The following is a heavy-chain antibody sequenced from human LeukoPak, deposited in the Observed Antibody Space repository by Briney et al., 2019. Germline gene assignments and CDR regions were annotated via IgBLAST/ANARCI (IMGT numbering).Heavy chain of an antibody. D-gene: IGHD1-26*01. Sequence: GGSLRLSCTASGFTFSSYDMHWVRQAPGKGLEWVAAVWFGESSQSYPDSVKGRFTISRDNSKNTVWLEMNSLRVEDTAVYYCAKGGRDTSKYYFDYWGQGTQVTVSS. CDR3: AKGGRDTSKYYFDY. J-gene: IGHJ4*02. CDR2: VWFGESSQ. V-gene: IGHV3-30*02. CDR1: GFTFSSYD.